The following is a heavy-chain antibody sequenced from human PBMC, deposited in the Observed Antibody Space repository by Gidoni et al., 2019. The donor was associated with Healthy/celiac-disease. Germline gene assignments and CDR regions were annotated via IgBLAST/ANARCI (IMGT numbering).Heavy chain of an antibody. V-gene: IGHV7-4-1*02. D-gene: IGHD3-10*01. CDR1: GYTFTSYA. CDR3: ARDDRWFGVDY. CDR2: INPNTGNP. Sequence: QVQLVHSGSELKKPGASVKVSCKASGYTFTSYAINWVRRAPGQGLEWMGWINPNTGNPTYAQGFTGRFVFSLDTSVSTAYLQISSLKAEDTAVYYCARDDRWFGVDYWGQGTLVTVSS. J-gene: IGHJ4*02.